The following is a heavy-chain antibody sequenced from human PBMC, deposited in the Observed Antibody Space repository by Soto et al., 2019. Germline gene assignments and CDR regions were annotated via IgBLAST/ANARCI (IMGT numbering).Heavy chain of an antibody. CDR2: IYSGGST. D-gene: IGHD3-22*01. V-gene: IGHV3-66*01. Sequence: EVQLVESGGGLVQPGGSLRLSCAASGFTVSSNYMSWVRQAPGKGLEWVSVIYSGGSTYYADSVKGRFTISRDNSKNTLSLQMNSLRAEDTAVYYCARDRHYSSGYYYYYYGMDVWGQGTTVTVSS. CDR3: ARDRHYSSGYYYYYYGMDV. CDR1: GFTVSSNY. J-gene: IGHJ6*02.